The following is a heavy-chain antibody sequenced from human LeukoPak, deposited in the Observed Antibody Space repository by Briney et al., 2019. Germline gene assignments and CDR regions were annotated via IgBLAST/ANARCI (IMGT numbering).Heavy chain of an antibody. CDR1: GFTFSSYG. Sequence: PGGSLRLSCAASGFTFSSYGMSWVRQAPGKGLEWVSAISGSGGSTYYADSVKGRFTISRDNSKNTLYLQMNSLRAEDTAVYYCAKDTYYYDSSGYRLVYYFDYWGQGTLVTVSS. D-gene: IGHD3-22*01. CDR3: AKDTYYYDSSGYRLVYYFDY. J-gene: IGHJ4*02. V-gene: IGHV3-23*01. CDR2: ISGSGGST.